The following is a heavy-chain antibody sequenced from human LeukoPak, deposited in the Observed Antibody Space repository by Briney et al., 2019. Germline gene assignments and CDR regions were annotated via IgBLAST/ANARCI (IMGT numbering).Heavy chain of an antibody. CDR3: ARGVRYYDSSGYLNWFDP. V-gene: IGHV1-2*02. J-gene: IGHJ5*02. D-gene: IGHD3-22*01. CDR1: GYTFTGYY. Sequence: ASVKVSCKASGYTFTGYYMHWVRQAPGQGLEWMGWINPNSGGTNYQGRVTMTRDTSISTAYMELSRLGSDDTAVYYCARGVRYYDSSGYLNWFDPWGQGTLVTVSS. CDR2: INPNSGGT.